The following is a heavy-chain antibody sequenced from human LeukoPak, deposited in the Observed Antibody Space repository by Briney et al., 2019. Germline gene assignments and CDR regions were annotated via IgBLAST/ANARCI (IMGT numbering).Heavy chain of an antibody. D-gene: IGHD6-13*01. V-gene: IGHV3-23*01. CDR2: ISGSGGST. J-gene: IGHJ5*02. CDR3: ARWGSWYPPVSA. CDR1: GFTFSSYA. Sequence: PGGSLRLSCAASGFTFSSYAMSWVRQAPGKGLEWVSAISGSGGSTYYADSVKGRFTISRDNAKNSLYLQMNSLRAEDTAVYYCARWGSWYPPVSAWGQGTLVTVSS.